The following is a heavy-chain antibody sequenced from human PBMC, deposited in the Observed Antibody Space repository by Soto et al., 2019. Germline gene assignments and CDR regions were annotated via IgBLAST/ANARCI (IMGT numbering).Heavy chain of an antibody. CDR1: GGSISSGDYY. CDR3: ARGWAIVVVPAAIYYYYGMDV. D-gene: IGHD2-2*01. CDR2: ISYSGST. Sequence: QVQLQESGPGLVKPSQTLSLTCTVSGGSISSGDYYWSWIRQPPGKGLEWIGYISYSGSTYYNPSLKSRVTISVDTSKNQFSLKLSSVPAADTAVYYCARGWAIVVVPAAIYYYYGMDVWGQGTTVTVSS. J-gene: IGHJ6*02. V-gene: IGHV4-30-4*01.